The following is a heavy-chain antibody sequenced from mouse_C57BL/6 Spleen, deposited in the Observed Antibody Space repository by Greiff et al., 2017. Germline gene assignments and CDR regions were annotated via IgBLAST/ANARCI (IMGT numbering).Heavy chain of an antibody. D-gene: IGHD1-1*01. CDR2: LDPSDSST. Sequence: VQLQQPGAELVMPGASVRLSCKASGYTFTSYWMHWVKQRPGQGLEWIGELDPSDSSTNYNQKFKGKSTLTVDKSSSTAYMQLSSLTSEDSAVYYCARGITTVVEPYWYFDVWGTGTTVTVSS. V-gene: IGHV1-69*01. J-gene: IGHJ1*03. CDR1: GYTFTSYW. CDR3: ARGITTVVEPYWYFDV.